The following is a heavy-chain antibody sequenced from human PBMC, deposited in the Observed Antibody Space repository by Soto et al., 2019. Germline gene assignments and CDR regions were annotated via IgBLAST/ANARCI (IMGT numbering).Heavy chain of an antibody. CDR1: GFTFSSYA. V-gene: IGHV3-30-3*01. CDR3: ARDKGGYCSSTSCYIGGNYYYYGMDV. CDR2: ISYDGSNK. J-gene: IGHJ6*02. Sequence: QVQLVESGGGVVQPGRSLRLSCAASGFTFSSYAMHWVRQAPGKGLEWVAVISYDGSNKYYADSVKGRFTISRDNSKNTLYLQMNSLRAEDTAVYYCARDKGGYCSSTSCYIGGNYYYYGMDVWGQGTTVTVSS. D-gene: IGHD2-2*02.